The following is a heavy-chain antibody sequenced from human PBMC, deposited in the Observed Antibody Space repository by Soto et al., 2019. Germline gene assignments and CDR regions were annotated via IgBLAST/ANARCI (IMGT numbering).Heavy chain of an antibody. D-gene: IGHD4-17*01. V-gene: IGHV1-18*01. J-gene: IGHJ6*03. CDR1: GYTFTSYG. CDR2: ISAYNGNT. Sequence: GASVKVSCKASGYTFTSYGISWVRQAPGQGLEWMGWISAYNGNTNYAQKLQGRVTMTTDTSTSTAYMELSSLRSDDTAVYYCARIIRNGDPNDYGDLYYYYYYMDVWGKGTTVTVSS. CDR3: ARIIRNGDPNDYGDLYYYYYYMDV.